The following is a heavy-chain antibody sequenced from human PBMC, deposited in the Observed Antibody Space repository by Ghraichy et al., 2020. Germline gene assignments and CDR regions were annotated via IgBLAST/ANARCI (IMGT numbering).Heavy chain of an antibody. CDR1: GYTFTGHY. V-gene: IGHV1-2*02. J-gene: IGHJ6*02. CDR2: INPNSGGT. CDR3: ARVGRFYDSSGYYYNDHYYGVDV. D-gene: IGHD3-22*01. Sequence: ASLKVSCKASGYTFTGHYMHWVRQAPGQGLEWMGWINPNSGGTDYAQRFQGRVTMTRDTPITTAYMELTRLGSDDTAVYYCARVGRFYDSSGYYYNDHYYGVDVWGQGTTVTVSS.